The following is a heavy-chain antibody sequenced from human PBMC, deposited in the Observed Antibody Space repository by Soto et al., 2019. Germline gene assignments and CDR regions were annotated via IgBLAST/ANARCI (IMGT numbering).Heavy chain of an antibody. V-gene: IGHV1-69*13. CDR2: IIPTFGTA. CDR3: ARDRGDGYNGFDY. J-gene: IGHJ4*02. Sequence: GAAVKVSCKASGGTFSSYAISWVRQAPGQGLEWMGGIIPTFGTANYAQKFQGRVTITADESTSTAYMELSSLRSEDTAVYYCARDRGDGYNGFDYWGQGTLVTVSS. CDR1: GGTFSSYA. D-gene: IGHD5-12*01.